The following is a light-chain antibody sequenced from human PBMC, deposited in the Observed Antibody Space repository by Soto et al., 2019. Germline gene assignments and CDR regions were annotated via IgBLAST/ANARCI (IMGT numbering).Light chain of an antibody. J-gene: IGLJ1*01. CDR1: SSDVGSYNR. Sequence: QSVLTQPPSVSGSPGQSVTIACSGTSSDVGSYNRVSWYQQSPGPAPKVMIYEVSNRPSGVPDRFSGSKSGNTASLTISGLQPEDEADYYCYSFTSSNTYVFGTGTKVTVL. CDR2: EVS. CDR3: YSFTSSNTYV. V-gene: IGLV2-18*02.